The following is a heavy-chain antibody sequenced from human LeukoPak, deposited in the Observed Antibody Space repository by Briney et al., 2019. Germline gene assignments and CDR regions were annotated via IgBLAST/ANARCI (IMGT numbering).Heavy chain of an antibody. D-gene: IGHD2-2*01. V-gene: IGHV1-2*02. CDR2: INPNNGGT. J-gene: IGHJ4*02. CDR1: GYTFTAFY. Sequence: ASVKVSCTASGYTFTAFYMHWVRQAPGQRPEWMEWINPNNGGTKYAQNVQGRVSMTREKSIFIFYMELGGLRSDDTAVYYCARVSDLVVVPAAFYFDHWGQGTLVTVSS. CDR3: ARVSDLVVVPAAFYFDH.